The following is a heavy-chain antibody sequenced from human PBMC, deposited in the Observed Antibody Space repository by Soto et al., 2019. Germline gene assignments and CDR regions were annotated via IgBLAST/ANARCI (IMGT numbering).Heavy chain of an antibody. CDR1: GYTFTSYY. D-gene: IGHD3-22*01. CDR3: ARGVYYDSSGYLNPSDY. CDR2: INPSGGST. Sequence: ASVKVSCKASGYTFTSYYMHWVRQAPGQGLEWMGIINPSGGSTSYAQKFQGRVTMTRDTSTSTVYMELSRLRSEDTAVYYCARGVYYDSSGYLNPSDYWGQGTLVTVSS. J-gene: IGHJ4*02. V-gene: IGHV1-46*01.